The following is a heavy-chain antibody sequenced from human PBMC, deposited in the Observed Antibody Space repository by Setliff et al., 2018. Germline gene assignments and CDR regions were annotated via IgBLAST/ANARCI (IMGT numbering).Heavy chain of an antibody. Sequence: PGGSLRLSCAASGFTFSAYALHWVRQAPVRGLEYVSAISNDGRRTYYTDSVKGRFTISRDNSKNTLYLQMGSLRAEDMAVYYCAKDTHYYASSGYYCFDYWGQGTPVTVSS. CDR1: GFTFSAYA. V-gene: IGHV3-64*02. D-gene: IGHD3-22*01. CDR2: ISNDGRRT. J-gene: IGHJ4*02. CDR3: AKDTHYYASSGYYCFDY.